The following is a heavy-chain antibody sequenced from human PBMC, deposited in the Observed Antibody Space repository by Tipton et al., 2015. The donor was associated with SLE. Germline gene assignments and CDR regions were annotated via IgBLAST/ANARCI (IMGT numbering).Heavy chain of an antibody. Sequence: SLRLSCAASGFTFSSYSVNWVRQAPGKGLEWVSSISSSSSYIYYADSVKGRFTISRDNAKNSLYLQMNSLRAEDTAVYYCARVSNFNDAFDIWGQGTMVTVSS. J-gene: IGHJ3*02. CDR3: ARVSNFNDAFDI. CDR1: GFTFSSYS. V-gene: IGHV3-21*01. D-gene: IGHD4/OR15-4a*01. CDR2: ISSSSSYI.